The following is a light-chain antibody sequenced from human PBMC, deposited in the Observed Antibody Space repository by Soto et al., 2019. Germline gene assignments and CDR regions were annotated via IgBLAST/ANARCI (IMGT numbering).Light chain of an antibody. CDR1: QGISTY. CDR2: AAS. CDR3: QKSYYTPLN. J-gene: IGKJ4*01. Sequence: DIQMTHSPSSLSASVLYIVTITFRASQGISTYLNWYQQKPGKAPKLLISAASSLQSGVPSRFSGSGSGTDFTLTISSLQPEDFATYYCQKSYYTPLNFGGGTKVDIK. V-gene: IGKV1-39*01.